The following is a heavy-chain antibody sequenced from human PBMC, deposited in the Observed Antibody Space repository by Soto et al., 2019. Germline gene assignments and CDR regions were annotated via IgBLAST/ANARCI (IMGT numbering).Heavy chain of an antibody. CDR2: ISGSGGST. D-gene: IGHD2-2*01. CDR3: AKRATKGGCSSTSCYSDY. V-gene: IGHV3-23*01. CDR1: GFTFSSYA. Sequence: EVQLLESGGGLVQPGGSLRLSCAASGFTFSSYAMSWVRQAPGKGLEWVSAISGSGGSTYYADSVKGRFTISRDNSKNTLYLQMNSLRAEDTAVYYCAKRATKGGCSSTSCYSDYWGQGTLVTVSS. J-gene: IGHJ4*02.